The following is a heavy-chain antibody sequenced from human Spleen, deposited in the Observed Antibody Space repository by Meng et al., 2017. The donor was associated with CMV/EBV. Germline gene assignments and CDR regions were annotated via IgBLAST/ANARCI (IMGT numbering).Heavy chain of an antibody. CDR1: GFAFDDYA. D-gene: IGHD3-16*01. CDR2: ISSNGGSV. CDR3: VKDSRRSLIRGGDSYFDY. Sequence: LSLTCAASGFAFDDYAMHWVRQAPGKGLEWVSGISSNGGSVGYADSVKGRFTISRDNAKNSLSLQMNSLRPEDTALFYCVKDSRRSLIRGGDSYFDYWGQGTLVTVSS. V-gene: IGHV3-9*01. J-gene: IGHJ4*02.